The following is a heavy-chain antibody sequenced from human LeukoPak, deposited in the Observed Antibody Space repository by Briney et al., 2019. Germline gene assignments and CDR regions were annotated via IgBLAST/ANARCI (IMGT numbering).Heavy chain of an antibody. CDR1: GFTFRDNH. CDR3: ARDFPTWGLDY. Sequence: GGSLRLSCAASGFTFRDNHMNWIRQAPGKGLEWVSYIARGGNTIYYAESVKGRFTISRDDAKNSLFLQMNSLRAEDTAVYFCARDFPTWGLDYWGQGTLVTVSS. J-gene: IGHJ4*02. CDR2: IARGGNTI. D-gene: IGHD7-27*01. V-gene: IGHV3-11*01.